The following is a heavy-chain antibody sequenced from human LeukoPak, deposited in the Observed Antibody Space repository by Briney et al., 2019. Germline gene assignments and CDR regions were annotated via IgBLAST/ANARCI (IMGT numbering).Heavy chain of an antibody. J-gene: IGHJ4*02. D-gene: IGHD1-14*01. CDR3: ARIFAYTSIYYFDY. V-gene: IGHV3-7*01. CDR2: IKQDGSDK. Sequence: GGSLRLSCAASGFTFSSYGMSWVRQAPGKGLEWVANIKQDGSDKYYVDSVKGRFTLSRDNAKSSLYLQMNSLRAEDTAVYFCARIFAYTSIYYFDYWGQGTLVTVSS. CDR1: GFTFSSYG.